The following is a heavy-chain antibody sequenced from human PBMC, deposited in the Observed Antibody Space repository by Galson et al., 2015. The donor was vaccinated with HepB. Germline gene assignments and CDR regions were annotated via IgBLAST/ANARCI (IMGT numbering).Heavy chain of an antibody. D-gene: IGHD6-13*01. Sequence: ETLSLTCAVYGGSFSGYYWSWIRQPPGKGLEWIGEINHSGSTNYNPSLKSRVTISVDTSKNQFSLKLSSVTAADTAVYYCARVRRAAAGTKYFDLWGRGTLVTVSS. J-gene: IGHJ2*01. V-gene: IGHV4-34*01. CDR2: INHSGST. CDR3: ARVRRAAAGTKYFDL. CDR1: GGSFSGYY.